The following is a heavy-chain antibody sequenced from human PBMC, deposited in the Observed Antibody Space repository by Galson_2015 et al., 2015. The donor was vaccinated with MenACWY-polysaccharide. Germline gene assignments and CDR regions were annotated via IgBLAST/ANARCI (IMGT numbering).Heavy chain of an antibody. CDR1: GFSLSTSGVG. Sequence: PALVKPTQTLTLTCTFSGFSLSTSGVGVGWIRQPPGKALEWLALIYWDDDKRYSPSLKSRLTITKDTSKNQVVLTMTNMDPVDTATYYCAHSLVPYYYYGMDVWGQGTTVTVPS. V-gene: IGHV2-5*02. CDR3: AHSLVPYYYYGMDV. CDR2: IYWDDDK. J-gene: IGHJ6*02.